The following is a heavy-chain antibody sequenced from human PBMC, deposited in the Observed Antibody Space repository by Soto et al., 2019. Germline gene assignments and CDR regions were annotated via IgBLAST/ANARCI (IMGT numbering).Heavy chain of an antibody. CDR2: IYYSGST. CDR3: ARLNYYDSSGYYLFDY. CDR1: GGSISSYY. J-gene: IGHJ4*02. Sequence: PSETRSLTCTVSGGSISSYYWSWIRQPPGKGLEWIGYIYYSGSTNYNPSLKSRVTISVDTSKNQFSLKLSSVTAADTAVYYCARLNYYDSSGYYLFDYWGQGTLVTVSS. V-gene: IGHV4-59*01. D-gene: IGHD3-22*01.